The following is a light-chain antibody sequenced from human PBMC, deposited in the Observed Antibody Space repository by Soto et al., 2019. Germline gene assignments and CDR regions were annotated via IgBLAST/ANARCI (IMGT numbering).Light chain of an antibody. J-gene: IGKJ4*01. V-gene: IGKV1-12*01. CDR1: QRISSW. CDR2: AAS. Sequence: DIQMTQSPSSVSASVGDRVTITCRASQRISSWLAWYQQKPGKAPKLLIYAASSLQSGVPSRFSGSGYGTEFTLTISSLQPEDCATYYCQQANSFPLTFGGGTKVEIK. CDR3: QQANSFPLT.